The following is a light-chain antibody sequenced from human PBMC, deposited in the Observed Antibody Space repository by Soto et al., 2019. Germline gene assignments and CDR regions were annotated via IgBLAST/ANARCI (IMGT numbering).Light chain of an antibody. V-gene: IGLV2-11*01. CDR1: SSDFGGDDF. CDR2: DVS. CDR3: CSYAGSYTLYV. Sequence: QSVLTQPRSVSGSPGQSVPISCTGTSSDFGGDDFVSWYQHHPAKAPKLMIYDVSKRPSGVPDRFSGSKSGNTASLTISGLQAEDEADYYCCSYAGSYTLYVFGTGNKVTVL. J-gene: IGLJ1*01.